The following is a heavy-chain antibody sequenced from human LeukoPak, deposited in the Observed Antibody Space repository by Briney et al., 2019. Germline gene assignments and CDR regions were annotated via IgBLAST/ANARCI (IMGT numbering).Heavy chain of an antibody. J-gene: IGHJ4*02. D-gene: IGHD1-26*01. Sequence: SQTLSLTCTVSGDSVGSACYYWSWIRQPPWGGLDLIGYIFSIRNTNCNPSLKSRVTMSLDTSKIQCSLKLNSVTAADTAVYYCARTQSQSGSYRYYFGYWGQGTLVTVSS. CDR3: ARTQSQSGSYRYYFGY. CDR2: IFSIRNT. V-gene: IGHV4-61*01. CDR1: GDSVGSACYY.